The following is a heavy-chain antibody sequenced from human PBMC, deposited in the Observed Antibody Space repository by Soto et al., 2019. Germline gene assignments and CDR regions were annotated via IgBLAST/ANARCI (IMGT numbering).Heavy chain of an antibody. CDR3: ARDLGLVLEYSRLPLSYYGMDV. D-gene: IGHD6-6*01. CDR2: ITSSGRTT. Sequence: QVQLVESGGGLDKPGGSLSLSCTTSGFTFSDYYMNWNREAPGKGLEGVSYITSSGRTTYYADSVKGRFTISRLNAKNALYLQMNSLGAEDTAVYYCARDLGLVLEYSRLPLSYYGMDVWGQGTTVTVSS. CDR1: GFTFSDYY. J-gene: IGHJ6*02. V-gene: IGHV3-11*01.